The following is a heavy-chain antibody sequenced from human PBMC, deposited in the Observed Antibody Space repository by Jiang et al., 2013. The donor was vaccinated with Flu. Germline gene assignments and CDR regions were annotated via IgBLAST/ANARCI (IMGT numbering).Heavy chain of an antibody. CDR1: GFTFSSYA. Sequence: LVQPGGSLRLSCAASGFTFSSYAMAWVRQAPGKGLEWVSAISGSGASTYCTDSVKGRFTISRDNSKNTLYLQMNSLRGEDTAIYYCAQRRGYSDGPLDYWGQGTLVTVSS. J-gene: IGHJ4*02. CDR3: AQRRGYSDGPLDY. CDR2: ISGSGAST. D-gene: IGHD5-18*01. V-gene: IGHV3-23*01.